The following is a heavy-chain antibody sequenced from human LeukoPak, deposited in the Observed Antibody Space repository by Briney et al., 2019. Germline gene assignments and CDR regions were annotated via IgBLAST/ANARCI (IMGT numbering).Heavy chain of an antibody. CDR1: GGSISSDDYY. V-gene: IGHV4-30-4*01. D-gene: IGHD5-18*01. J-gene: IGHJ4*02. CDR3: ARDGGYGHYDY. CDR2: IYHSGRT. Sequence: SETLSLTCTVSGGSISSDDYYWSWIRQPPGKGLEWIGYIYHSGRTFYNPSLKSRVTISVDTSKNQISLEVTSVTAADTAVYYCARDGGYGHYDYWGRGTLVTVSS.